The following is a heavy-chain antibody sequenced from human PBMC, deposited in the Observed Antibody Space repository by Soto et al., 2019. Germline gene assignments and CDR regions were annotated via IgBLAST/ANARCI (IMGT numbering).Heavy chain of an antibody. Sequence: GGSLRLSCAASGFTFSSYAMSWVRQAPGKGLEWVSAISGSGGTTYYVDSVKGRFTLSRDNSKNTLYLLMNSLRAEDTAVYYCAKAIAAAGYYYYYGLDVWGQGTTVTVSS. CDR1: GFTFSSYA. V-gene: IGHV3-23*01. CDR2: ISGSGGTT. J-gene: IGHJ6*02. CDR3: AKAIAAAGYYYYYGLDV. D-gene: IGHD6-13*01.